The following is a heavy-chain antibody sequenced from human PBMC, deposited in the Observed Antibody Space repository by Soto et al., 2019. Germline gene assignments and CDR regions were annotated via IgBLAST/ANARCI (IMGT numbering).Heavy chain of an antibody. Sequence: QVQLVESGGGLVKPGGSLRLSCAASGFTFSDYYMSWIRQAPGKGLEWVSYISSSSSYTNYADSVKGRFTISRDNAKNSLYLQMNSLRAEDTAMYYCARKKSGYSYGTPIDYWGQGTLVTVSS. V-gene: IGHV3-11*05. CDR3: ARKKSGYSYGTPIDY. J-gene: IGHJ4*02. CDR2: ISSSSSYT. D-gene: IGHD5-18*01. CDR1: GFTFSDYY.